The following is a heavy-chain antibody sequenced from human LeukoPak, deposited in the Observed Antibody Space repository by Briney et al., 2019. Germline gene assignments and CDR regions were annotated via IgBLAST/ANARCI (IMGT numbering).Heavy chain of an antibody. Sequence: SETLSLTCTVSGGSISSYYWSWIRQPPGKGLEWIGYIYYSGSTNYNPSLKSRVTISVDTSKNQFSPKLSSVTAADTAVYYCARVSDLPHYFDYWGQGTLVTVSS. CDR1: GGSISSYY. J-gene: IGHJ4*02. CDR3: ARVSDLPHYFDY. CDR2: IYYSGST. V-gene: IGHV4-59*01.